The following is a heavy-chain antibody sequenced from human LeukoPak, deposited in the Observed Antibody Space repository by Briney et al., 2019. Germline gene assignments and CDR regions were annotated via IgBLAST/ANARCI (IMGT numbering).Heavy chain of an antibody. Sequence: GGSLRLSCAASGFTFSDYYMSWIRQAPGKGLEWVSYISSSGSTIYYADSVKGRFTISRDNAKNSLYLRMNSLRAEDTAVYYCARDLRAYYYDSSGPEWGQGTLVTVSS. D-gene: IGHD3-22*01. CDR2: ISSSGSTI. J-gene: IGHJ4*02. V-gene: IGHV3-11*04. CDR3: ARDLRAYYYDSSGPE. CDR1: GFTFSDYY.